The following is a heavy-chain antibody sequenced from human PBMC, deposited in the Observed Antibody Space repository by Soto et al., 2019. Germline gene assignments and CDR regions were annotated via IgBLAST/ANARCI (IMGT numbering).Heavy chain of an antibody. CDR1: GYTFTGYN. D-gene: IGHD1-26*01. CDR3: ARWVGASNWFDP. Sequence: QVQLVQSGAEVKEPGASVKVSCKTSGYTFTGYNIHWVRQAPGQGLEWMGWINTNTGDTNYAQKFQGWVTITRDTSINTAYVQLSRLTSDDTAVYYCARWVGASNWFDPWGQGTLVTVSS. V-gene: IGHV1-2*04. CDR2: INTNTGDT. J-gene: IGHJ5*02.